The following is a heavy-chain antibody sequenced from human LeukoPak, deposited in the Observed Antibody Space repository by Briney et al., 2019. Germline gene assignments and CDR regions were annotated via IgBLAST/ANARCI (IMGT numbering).Heavy chain of an antibody. V-gene: IGHV3-7*01. CDR2: IKEDGSEI. J-gene: IGHJ4*02. CDR3: TRRGYGY. CDR1: GFTFSSHW. D-gene: IGHD5-18*01. Sequence: GGSLRRSGAASGFTFSSHWMSWVRQAPGKGLEWVANIKEDGSEIYYVDSVKGRFTISRDNAKNSLYLQMNSLRAEDTAVYYCTRRGYGYWGQGTLVTVSS.